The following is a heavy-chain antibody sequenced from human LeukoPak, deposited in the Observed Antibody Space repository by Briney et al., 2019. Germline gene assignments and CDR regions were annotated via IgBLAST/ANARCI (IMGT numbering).Heavy chain of an antibody. CDR3: AGRERAGTSLGYYYYYYMDV. CDR1: GGSFSGYY. Sequence: PSETLSLTCVVYGGSFSGYYWSWIRQPPGKGLEWIGEINHSGSTNYNPSLKSRVTISVDTSKNQFSLKLSSVTAADTAWYYCAGRERAGTSLGYYYYYYMDVWGKGTTVTVSS. J-gene: IGHJ6*03. V-gene: IGHV4-34*01. D-gene: IGHD1-1*01. CDR2: INHSGST.